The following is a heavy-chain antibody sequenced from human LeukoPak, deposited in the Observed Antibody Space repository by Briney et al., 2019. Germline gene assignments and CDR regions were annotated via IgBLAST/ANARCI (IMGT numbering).Heavy chain of an antibody. CDR3: ARPLFCAFDNCGYWLDP. CDR1: GYTFTKYL. J-gene: IGHJ5*02. CDR2: INPNGDAT. D-gene: IGHD1-20*01. V-gene: IGHV1-46*01. Sequence: ASVKVSCKTSGYTFTKYLIHWVRQAPGQGLEWVGTINPNGDATNYAPRLQGRLTLTQDTSTSTVYMELRGLTPDDTAVYYCARPLFCAFDNCGYWLDPWGPGALVTVSS.